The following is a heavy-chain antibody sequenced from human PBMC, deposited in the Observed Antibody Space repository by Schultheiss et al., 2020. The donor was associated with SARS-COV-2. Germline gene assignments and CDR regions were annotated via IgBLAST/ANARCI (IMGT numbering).Heavy chain of an antibody. V-gene: IGHV1-46*01. D-gene: IGHD5-24*01. J-gene: IGHJ4*02. CDR2: IIPIFGTA. Sequence: ASVKVSCKASGYTFTGYYMHWVRQAPGQGLEWMGGIIPIFGTANYAQKFQGRVTMTRDTSTSTVYMELSSLRSEDTAVYYCARGVEMATIPDGWGQGTLVTVSS. CDR1: GYTFTGYY. CDR3: ARGVEMATIPDG.